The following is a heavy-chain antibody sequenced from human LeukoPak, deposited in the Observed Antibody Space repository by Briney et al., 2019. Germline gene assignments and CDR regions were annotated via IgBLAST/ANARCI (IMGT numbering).Heavy chain of an antibody. CDR3: ARGRGFNYFDY. J-gene: IGHJ4*02. D-gene: IGHD3-10*01. Sequence: SVKVSCKASGGTFSSYAISWVRQAPGQGLEWMGRIIPILGIANYAQKFQGRVTITADESTSTAYMELSSLRSEDTAVYYCARGRGFNYFDYWGQGTLVTVSS. CDR1: GGTFSSYA. V-gene: IGHV1-69*04. CDR2: IIPILGIA.